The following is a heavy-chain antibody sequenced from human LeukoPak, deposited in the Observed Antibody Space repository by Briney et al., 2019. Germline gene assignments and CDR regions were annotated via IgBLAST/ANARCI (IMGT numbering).Heavy chain of an antibody. D-gene: IGHD3-22*01. CDR1: GGSISGSSYY. Sequence: PSETLSLTCTVSGGSISGSSYYWGWIRQPPGKGLEWIVSIYAGGNTNYNPSLKSRVTISVDTSKNHFSLKLSSVTAADTAVYYCARLRVDYYDSSGLTLIDYWGQGTLVTVSS. CDR3: ARLRVDYYDSSGLTLIDY. CDR2: IYAGGNT. J-gene: IGHJ4*02. V-gene: IGHV4-39*02.